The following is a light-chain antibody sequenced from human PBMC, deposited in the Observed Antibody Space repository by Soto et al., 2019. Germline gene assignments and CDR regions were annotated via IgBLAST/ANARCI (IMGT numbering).Light chain of an antibody. CDR1: QSVSSSY. V-gene: IGKV3-20*01. CDR3: QQCGSSPWT. Sequence: EIVLTQSPGTLSLSPGERATLSCRASQSVSSSYLAWYQQKPGQAPRLLIYGASSRATGIPDRFSGSGSGTDFTLTISRLEPEDVAVYYCQQCGSSPWTVGQGTKVEIK. J-gene: IGKJ1*01. CDR2: GAS.